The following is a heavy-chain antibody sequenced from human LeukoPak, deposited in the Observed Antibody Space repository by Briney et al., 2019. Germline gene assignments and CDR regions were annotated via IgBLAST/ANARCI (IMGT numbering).Heavy chain of an antibody. D-gene: IGHD3-3*01. CDR1: GGSISSGSYY. V-gene: IGHV4-61*02. CDR3: ARDRHYDFWSGYSVNYYYYYMDV. Sequence: SETLSLTCTVSGGSISSGSYYRSWIRQPAGKGLEWIGRIYTSGSTNYNPSLKSRVTISVDTSKNQFSLKLSSVTAADTAVYYCARDRHYDFWSGYSVNYYYYYMDVWGKGTTVTVSS. J-gene: IGHJ6*03. CDR2: IYTSGST.